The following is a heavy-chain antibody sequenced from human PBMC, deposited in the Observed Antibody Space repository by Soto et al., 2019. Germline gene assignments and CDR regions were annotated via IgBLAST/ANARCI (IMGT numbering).Heavy chain of an antibody. D-gene: IGHD6-13*01. CDR1: GFTFISYG. V-gene: IGHV3-33*01. CDR3: ARVQGTQQLAYYYYGMDV. J-gene: IGHJ6*02. CDR2: MWYDGSNK. Sequence: GGSLRLSCAASGFTFISYGMHWVRQAPGKGLEWVAVMWYDGSNKYYADSVKGRFTISRDNSKNTLYLQMNSLRAEDTAVYYCARVQGTQQLAYYYYGMDVWGQGTTVSVSS.